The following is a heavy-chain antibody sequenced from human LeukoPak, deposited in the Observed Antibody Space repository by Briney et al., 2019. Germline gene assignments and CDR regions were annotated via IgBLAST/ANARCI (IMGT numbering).Heavy chain of an antibody. J-gene: IGHJ5*02. CDR1: GFTFSSYS. CDR3: ARVYSTIFGVVRNWFDP. CDR2: ISSSSSYI. D-gene: IGHD3-3*01. V-gene: IGHV3-21*01. Sequence: GGSLRLSCAASGFTFSSYSMNWVRQAPGKGLEWVSSISSSSSYIYYADSVKGRFTISRDNAKNSLYLQMNSLRAEDTAVYYCARVYSTIFGVVRNWFDPWGQGTLVTVSS.